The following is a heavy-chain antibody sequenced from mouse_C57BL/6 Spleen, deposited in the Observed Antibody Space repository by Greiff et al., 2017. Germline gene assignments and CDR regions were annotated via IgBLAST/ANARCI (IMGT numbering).Heavy chain of an antibody. V-gene: IGHV1-72*01. CDR3: ASPYGSSPFDY. CDR2: IDPNSGGT. CDR1: GYNFTSYW. Sequence: QVKLQQPGAELVKPGASVKLSCTASGYNFTSYWMHWVQQRPGRGLEWIGRIDPNSGGTKYNEKFKSKATLTVDKPASKAYMQLSSLTSEYSAVYYCASPYGSSPFDYWGQGTTLTVSS. J-gene: IGHJ2*01. D-gene: IGHD1-1*01.